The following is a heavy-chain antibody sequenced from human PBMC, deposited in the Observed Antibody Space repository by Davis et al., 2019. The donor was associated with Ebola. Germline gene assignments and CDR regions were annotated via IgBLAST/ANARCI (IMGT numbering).Heavy chain of an antibody. J-gene: IGHJ4*02. CDR3: ARDPQIWWELLRSDY. V-gene: IGHV3-7*03. Sequence: PGGSLRLSCAASGFTFSSYWMSWVRQAPGKGLEWVANIKQDGSEKYYVDSVKGRFTISRDNAKNSLYLQMNSLRAEDTAVYYCARDPQIWWELLRSDYWGQGTLVTVSS. CDR2: IKQDGSEK. D-gene: IGHD1-26*01. CDR1: GFTFSSYW.